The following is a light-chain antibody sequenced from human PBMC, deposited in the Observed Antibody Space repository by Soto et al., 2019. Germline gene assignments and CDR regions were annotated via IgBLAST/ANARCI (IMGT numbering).Light chain of an antibody. V-gene: IGKV1D-16*01. CDR1: QVIRSL. CDR3: QQYDTYPLT. J-gene: IGKJ4*01. CDR2: GAS. Sequence: DIQMTQSPSSLSASVGDRVTITCRPSQVIRSLLAWYQLKPGKAPTPLIFGASTLRSGVPSRFSGRGSGANFTLTISGLQREDFATYVCQQYDTYPLTFGWGTKVE.